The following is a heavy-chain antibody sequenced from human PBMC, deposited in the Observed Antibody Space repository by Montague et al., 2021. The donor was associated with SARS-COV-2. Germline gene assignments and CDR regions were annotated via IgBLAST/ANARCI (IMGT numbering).Heavy chain of an antibody. CDR2: INHSGST. D-gene: IGHD3-22*01. CDR1: GGSFSDYY. J-gene: IGHJ2*01. V-gene: IGHV4-34*01. CDR3: ARGAPTITMIVVVVTGAGWYLDL. Sequence: SETLSLTCAVHGGSFSDYYWSWIRQAPGKGLEWIGEINHSGSTNYNPSLKSRVTISVDTSKNQFSLKLSSVTAADTAVYYRARGAPTITMIVVVVTGAGWYLDLWGRGTLVSVSA.